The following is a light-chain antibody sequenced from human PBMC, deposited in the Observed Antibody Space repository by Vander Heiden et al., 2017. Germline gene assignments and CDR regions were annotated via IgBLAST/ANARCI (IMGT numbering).Light chain of an antibody. CDR1: SSNIGTSY. Sequence: QSVLTQPPSVYAAPGQKVTISCSGISSNIGTSYVSVYQQLPGTAPKLLIYENNKRPSGIPDRFSGSKSGTSATLGITGLETGDEADYYCGTWDSSLSAVVFGGGTKLTVL. J-gene: IGLJ2*01. CDR3: GTWDSSLSAVV. V-gene: IGLV1-51*02. CDR2: ENN.